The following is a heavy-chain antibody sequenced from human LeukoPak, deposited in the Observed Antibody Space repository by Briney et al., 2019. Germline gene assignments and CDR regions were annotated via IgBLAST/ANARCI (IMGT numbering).Heavy chain of an antibody. CDR1: GGSISSGDYY. CDR3: ARTRGYSYGGDSPDPDY. D-gene: IGHD5-18*01. CDR2: IYTSGST. Sequence: PSETLSLTCTVSGGSISSGDYYWSWIRQPAGKGLEWIGRIYTSGSTNYNPSLKSRVTISVDTSKNQFSLKLSSVTAADTAVYYCARTRGYSYGGDSPDPDYWGQGTLVTVSS. J-gene: IGHJ4*02. V-gene: IGHV4-61*02.